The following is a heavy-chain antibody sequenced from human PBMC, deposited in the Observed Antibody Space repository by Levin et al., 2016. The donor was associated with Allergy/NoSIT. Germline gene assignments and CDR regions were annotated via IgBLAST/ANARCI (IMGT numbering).Heavy chain of an antibody. CDR2: ILYSGNT. CDR3: ARPNRDAYNYGAFDI. CDR1: GGSVSSGTYY. D-gene: IGHD5-24*01. V-gene: IGHV4-61*01. J-gene: IGHJ3*02. Sequence: SETLSLTCTVSGGSVSSGTYYWTWIRQPPGKGLEWIGYILYSGNTNYNPSLKSRVTISVDASKNQFSLTLSSMTAADTAMYYCARPNRDAYNYGAFDIWGQGTMVTVSS.